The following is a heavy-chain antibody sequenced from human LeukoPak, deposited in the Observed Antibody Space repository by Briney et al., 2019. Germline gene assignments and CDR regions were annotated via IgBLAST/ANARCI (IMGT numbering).Heavy chain of an antibody. Sequence: PGRSLRLSCAASGFTFSSYAMHWVRQAPGKGLEWVAVISYDGSNKYYADSVKGRFTIPRDNSKNTLYLQMNSLRAEDTAVYYCARARWDSSGQHNAFDIWGQGTMVTVSS. CDR1: GFTFSSYA. CDR3: ARARWDSSGQHNAFDI. J-gene: IGHJ3*02. V-gene: IGHV3-30*04. D-gene: IGHD3-22*01. CDR2: ISYDGSNK.